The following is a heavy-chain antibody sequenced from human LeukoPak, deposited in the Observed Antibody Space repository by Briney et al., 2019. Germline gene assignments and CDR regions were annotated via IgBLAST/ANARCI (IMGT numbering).Heavy chain of an antibody. Sequence: PGGSLRLSCAASGFTFSSYAMNWVRQAPGKGLEWVSGINSSGGGTYYADSVKGRFTISRDNSKNTLYLLMNSLRAEDTAVYYCAKTLPTFYGSRSYYKNPIDYWGQGTLVTVSS. J-gene: IGHJ4*02. D-gene: IGHD3-10*01. CDR2: INSSGGGT. CDR1: GFTFSSYA. CDR3: AKTLPTFYGSRSYYKNPIDY. V-gene: IGHV3-23*01.